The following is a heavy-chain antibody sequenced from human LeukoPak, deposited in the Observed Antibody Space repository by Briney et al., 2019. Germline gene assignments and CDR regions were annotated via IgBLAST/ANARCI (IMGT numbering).Heavy chain of an antibody. D-gene: IGHD2/OR15-2a*01. CDR2: IYSGGST. J-gene: IGHJ3*02. V-gene: IGHV3-66*01. Sequence: GGSLRLSCAASEFSVGSNYMTWVRQAPGKGLEWVSLIYSGGSTYYADSVKGRFTISRDNSKNTLYLQMNSLRAEDTAVYYCARVEEYDAFDIWGQGTMVTVSS. CDR1: EFSVGSNY. CDR3: ARVEEYDAFDI.